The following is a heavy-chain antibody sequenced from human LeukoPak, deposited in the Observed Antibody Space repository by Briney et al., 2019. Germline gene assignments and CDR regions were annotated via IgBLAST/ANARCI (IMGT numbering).Heavy chain of an antibody. CDR1: DDSITNYY. D-gene: IGHD6-13*01. J-gene: IGHJ6*03. CDR2: IYHTGST. V-gene: IGHV4-59*01. CDR3: ARGRVSSSTWYSTYYYYLYMDV. Sequence: SETLSLTCTVSDDSITNYYWTWLRQPPGKGLAWIGYIYHTGSTNYNPSLNSRVTISRDTSKNHFSLKLSSATAADTAVYFCARGRVSSSTWYSTYYYYLYMDVWGKGTTVTVSS.